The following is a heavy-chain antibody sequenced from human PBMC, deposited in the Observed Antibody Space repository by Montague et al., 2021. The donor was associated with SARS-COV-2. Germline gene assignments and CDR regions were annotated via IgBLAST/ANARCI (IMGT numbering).Heavy chain of an antibody. CDR2: ISYDGSNK. V-gene: IGHV3-30*04. CDR1: GFTFSSYA. Sequence: SLRLSCAASGFTFSSYAMHWVRQAPGKGLEWVAVISYDGSNKYYADSVKGRFTISRDNSKNTLYLQMNSLRAEDTAVYYCARGFRGGYSTFDYWGQGILVTVSS. D-gene: IGHD2-21*01. J-gene: IGHJ4*02. CDR3: ARGFRGGYSTFDY.